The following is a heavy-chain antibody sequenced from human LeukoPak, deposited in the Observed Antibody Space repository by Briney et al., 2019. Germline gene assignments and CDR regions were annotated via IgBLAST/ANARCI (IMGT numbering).Heavy chain of an antibody. CDR3: AKDGGGRFLEWTKDYFDY. Sequence: GGSLRLSCAASGFTSSSYGMHWVRQAPGKGLEWVAVISYDGSNKYYADSVKGRFTISRDNSKNTLYLQMNSLRAEDTAVYYCAKDGGGRFLEWTKDYFDYWGQGTLVTVSS. CDR1: GFTSSSYG. CDR2: ISYDGSNK. V-gene: IGHV3-30*18. D-gene: IGHD3-3*01. J-gene: IGHJ4*02.